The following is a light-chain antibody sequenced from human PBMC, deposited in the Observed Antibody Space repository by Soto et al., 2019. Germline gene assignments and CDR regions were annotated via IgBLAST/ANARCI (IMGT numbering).Light chain of an antibody. Sequence: SPGTLSLSLGERATLSCRASQSVSSSNLAWYQQKPGQAPVLLIYDAFSRATDIPDRFSGSGSGTDFTLTISRLEPEDFAVYFRPYCGTLLPKTIGQGTRLVMK. V-gene: IGKV3-20*01. CDR2: DAF. CDR1: QSVSSSN. CDR3: PYCGTLLPKT. J-gene: IGKJ5*01.